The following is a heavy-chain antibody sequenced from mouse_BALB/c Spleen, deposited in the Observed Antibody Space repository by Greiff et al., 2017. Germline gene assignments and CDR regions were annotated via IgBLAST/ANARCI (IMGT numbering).Heavy chain of an antibody. J-gene: IGHJ4*01. CDR3: VGNYGYYAMDY. CDR2: ISYSGST. CDR1: GYSITSDYA. V-gene: IGHV3-2*02. Sequence: VQLKESGPGLVKPSQSLSLTCTVTGYSITSDYAWNWIRQFPGNKLEWMGYISYSGSTSYNPSLKSRISITRDTSKNQFFLQLNSVTTEDTATYYCVGNYGYYAMDYWGQGTSVTVSS. D-gene: IGHD2-1*01.